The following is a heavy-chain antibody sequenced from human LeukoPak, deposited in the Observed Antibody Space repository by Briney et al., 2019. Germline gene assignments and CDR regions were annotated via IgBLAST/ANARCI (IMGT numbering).Heavy chain of an antibody. CDR1: GYTFTDYY. CDR3: ASPGAWSSSWYEVGDY. J-gene: IGHJ4*02. CDR2: INPNSGGT. Sequence: GASVKVSCKASGYTFTDYYMHWVRQAPGQGLEWMGWINPNSGGTNCAQKFQGRVTMTRDTSISTAYMELNRLKSDDTAVYYCASPGAWSSSWYEVGDYWGQGTLVTVSS. V-gene: IGHV1-2*02. D-gene: IGHD6-13*01.